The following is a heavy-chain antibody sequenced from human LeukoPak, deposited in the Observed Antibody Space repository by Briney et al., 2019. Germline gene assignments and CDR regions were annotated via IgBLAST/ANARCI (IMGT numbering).Heavy chain of an antibody. V-gene: IGHV3-33*01. D-gene: IGHD3-9*01. CDR2: IWYDGNNK. J-gene: IGHJ4*02. Sequence: GRSLRLACAASGFTFSSYGMHWVRQAPGKGLEWVAVIWYDGNNKYYADSVKGRFTISRDNSKNTLYLQMNSLRAEDTAVYYCARSTSSEYDIYHFDYWGQGTLVTVSS. CDR3: ARSTSSEYDIYHFDY. CDR1: GFTFSSYG.